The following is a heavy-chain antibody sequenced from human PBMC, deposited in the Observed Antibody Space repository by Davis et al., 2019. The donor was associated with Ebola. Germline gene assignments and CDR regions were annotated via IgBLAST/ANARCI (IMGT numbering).Heavy chain of an antibody. CDR3: AKDTSNVWFDV. CDR1: GFIFRNYV. J-gene: IGHJ3*01. CDR2: LGTSADT. V-gene: IGHV3-23*01. Sequence: GESLKISCETSGFIFRNYVMSWVRRAPGKGLEWVSTLGTSADTYYADSVKGRFTISRDNSKNTLHLQMNSLRVEDTAIYYCAKDTSNVWFDVWGQGTMVTVSS. D-gene: IGHD6-19*01.